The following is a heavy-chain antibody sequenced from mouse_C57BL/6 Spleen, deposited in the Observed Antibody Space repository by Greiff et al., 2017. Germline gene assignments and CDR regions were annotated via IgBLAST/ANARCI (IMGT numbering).Heavy chain of an antibody. CDR3: ARQQRRLRGYFDY. CDR1: GFTFSSYG. V-gene: IGHV5-6*01. D-gene: IGHD3-2*02. Sequence: EVKVVESGGDLVKPGGSLKLSCAASGFTFSSYGMSWVRQTPDKRLEWVATISSGGSYTYYPDSVKGRFTISRDNAKNTLYLQMSSLKSEDTAMYYCARQQRRLRGYFDYWGQGTTLTVSS. CDR2: ISSGGSYT. J-gene: IGHJ2*01.